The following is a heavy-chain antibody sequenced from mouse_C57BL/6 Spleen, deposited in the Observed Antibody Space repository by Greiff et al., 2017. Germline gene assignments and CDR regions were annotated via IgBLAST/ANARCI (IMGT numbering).Heavy chain of an antibody. D-gene: IGHD2-5*01. CDR1: GFPFSDYY. CDR3: AREDSNAMDD. CDR2: INSDGSSS. V-gene: IGHV5-16*01. Sequence: VESEGGLVQPGSFMTLSCTASGFPFSDYYMAWVRQVPEKGLEWVANINSDGSSSYYLDSLKSRFLISGDNAKNDLNLQISRLNSEDTSTNYCAREDSNAMDDWGQGTSVTVSS. J-gene: IGHJ4*01.